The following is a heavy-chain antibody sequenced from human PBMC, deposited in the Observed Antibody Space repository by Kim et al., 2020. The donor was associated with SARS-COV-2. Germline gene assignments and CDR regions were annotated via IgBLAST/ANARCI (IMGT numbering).Heavy chain of an antibody. CDR2: MYSSGNT. CDR1: GGSISRANYY. J-gene: IGHJ5*01. Sequence: SETLSLTCSVSGGSISRANYYWGWIRQTPDKGLEWIGSMYSSGNTYYNPSLQSRLSISVDTSNNHFSLRLASVTAADTGIYYCARHGNTLHWFGESKTYSWFDSWGQGTLVTVSS. V-gene: IGHV4-39*01. D-gene: IGHD3-10*01. CDR3: ARHGNTLHWFGESKTYSWFDS.